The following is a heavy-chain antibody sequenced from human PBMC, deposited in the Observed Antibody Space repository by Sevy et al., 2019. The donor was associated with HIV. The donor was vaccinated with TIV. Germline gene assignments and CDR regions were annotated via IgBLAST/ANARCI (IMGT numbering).Heavy chain of an antibody. V-gene: IGHV3-23*01. CDR1: GLTFSSYA. CDR3: AGVRFDSSGSFDAFDV. Sequence: GGSLRLSCAASGLTFSSYAMNWVRPAPGKGLDWVSTIYGTAGVTNYADSVNGRFTISRDNSKNTLFLQMNSLRAEDTAVYYCAGVRFDSSGSFDAFDVWGQGTMVTVSS. J-gene: IGHJ3*01. CDR2: IYGTAGVT. D-gene: IGHD3-22*01.